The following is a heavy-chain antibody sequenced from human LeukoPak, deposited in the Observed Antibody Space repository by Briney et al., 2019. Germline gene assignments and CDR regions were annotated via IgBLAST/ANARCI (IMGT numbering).Heavy chain of an antibody. CDR3: ARGRSSWYVFDP. D-gene: IGHD6-13*01. Sequence: SETLSVTCTVPGGSISSYYWSWIRQPAGKGLEWIGRIYTSGSTNYNPSLKSRVTMSVDTSKNQVSLKLSSVTAADTAVYYCARGRSSWYVFDPWGQGTLVTVSS. J-gene: IGHJ5*02. V-gene: IGHV4-4*07. CDR1: GGSISSYY. CDR2: IYTSGST.